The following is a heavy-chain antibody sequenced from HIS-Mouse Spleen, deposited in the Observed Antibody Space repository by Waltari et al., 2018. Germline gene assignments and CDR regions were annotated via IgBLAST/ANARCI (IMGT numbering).Heavy chain of an antibody. CDR3: AREIPYSSSWYDWYFDL. Sequence: QLQLQESGPGLVKPSETLSLTCTVSVGSISSSSHYWGWIRQPPGKGLEWIGRIYYSRSTYYNPSLKSRVTISVDTSKNQFSLRLSSVTAADTAVYYCAREIPYSSSWYDWYFDLWGRGTLVTVSS. CDR1: VGSISSSSHY. D-gene: IGHD6-13*01. J-gene: IGHJ2*01. V-gene: IGHV4-39*07. CDR2: IYYSRST.